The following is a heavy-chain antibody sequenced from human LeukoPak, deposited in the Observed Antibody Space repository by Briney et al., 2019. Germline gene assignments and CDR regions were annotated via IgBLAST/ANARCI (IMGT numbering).Heavy chain of an antibody. V-gene: IGHV1-18*01. D-gene: IGHD6-6*01. CDR2: FSVYNGNT. Sequence: EASVKVSCKASGYTFTSYGISWVRQAPGQGLEWMGWFSVYNGNTDYTQKLQGRVTMTTDTSTNTAYMELRSLRSDDTAVYYCARVPNLLAARPVAEYFQHWGQGTLVTVSS. CDR3: ARVPNLLAARPVAEYFQH. CDR1: GYTFTSYG. J-gene: IGHJ1*01.